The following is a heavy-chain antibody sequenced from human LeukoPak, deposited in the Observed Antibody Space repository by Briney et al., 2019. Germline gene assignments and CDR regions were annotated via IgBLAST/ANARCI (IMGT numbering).Heavy chain of an antibody. V-gene: IGHV3-9*01. D-gene: IGHD3-16*01. CDR1: GFTFDDYA. J-gene: IGHJ4*02. CDR2: ISWNSGSI. Sequence: GGSLRLSCAASGFTFDDYAMHWVRHAPGKGLEWVSGISWNSGSIGYADSVKGRLTISRDNAKNSLYLQMNSLRAGDTALYYCAKDQSVITFGGVFDYWGQGTLVTVSS. CDR3: AKDQSVITFGGVFDY.